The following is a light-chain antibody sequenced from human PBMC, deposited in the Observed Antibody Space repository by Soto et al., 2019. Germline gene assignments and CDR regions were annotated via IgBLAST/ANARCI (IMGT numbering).Light chain of an antibody. Sequence: EIVMTQSPATLSVSPGERATLSCRASQSVSSNLAWYQQKPGQAPRLLIHGACTRATGIPARFSGSGSGTEFTLTISSLQSEDFAVYYCQQYNKWPPVTFGGGTKVDIK. V-gene: IGKV3-15*01. CDR1: QSVSSN. J-gene: IGKJ4*01. CDR2: GAC. CDR3: QQYNKWPPVT.